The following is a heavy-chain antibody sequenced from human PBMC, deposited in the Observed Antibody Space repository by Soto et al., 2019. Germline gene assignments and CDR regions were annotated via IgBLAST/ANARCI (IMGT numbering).Heavy chain of an antibody. V-gene: IGHV3-30-3*01. CDR3: ARDTRGSSGMDV. CDR1: GFTFSSYA. J-gene: IGHJ6*02. Sequence: GGSLRLSCAASGFTFSSYAMHWVRQAPGKGLEWVAVISYDGSNKYYTDSVKGRFTISRDNSKNTLYLQMSSLRGEDTALYYCARDTRGSSGMDVWGQGTTVTVSS. CDR2: ISYDGSNK. D-gene: IGHD3-10*01.